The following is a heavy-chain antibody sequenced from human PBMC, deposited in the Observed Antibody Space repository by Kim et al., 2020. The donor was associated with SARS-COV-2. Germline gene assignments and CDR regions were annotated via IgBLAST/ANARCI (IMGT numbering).Heavy chain of an antibody. CDR2: ISYDGSNK. CDR3: ASLRYFDWLFANDFDY. Sequence: GGSLRLSCAASGFTFSSYGMHWVRQAPGKGLEWVAVISYDGSNKYYADSVKGRFTISRDNSKNTLYLQMNSLRAEDTAVYYCASLRYFDWLFANDFDYWG. V-gene: IGHV3-33*05. J-gene: IGHJ4*01. CDR1: GFTFSSYG. D-gene: IGHD3-9*01.